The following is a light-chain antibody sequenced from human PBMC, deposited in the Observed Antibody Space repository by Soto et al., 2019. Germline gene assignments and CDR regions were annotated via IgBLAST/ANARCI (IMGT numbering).Light chain of an antibody. V-gene: IGKV3-20*01. CDR2: GAS. CDR3: RQYGNSPWMYT. J-gene: IGKJ2*01. CDR1: QTVGSDY. Sequence: IELTQSPDTLSLSPGERATLSCRASQTVGSDYLAWYQQKPGQAPRLLIYGASTRANDIPDRFSGSGSGTDFTLTITKLEPEDFGVYYCRQYGNSPWMYTFGRGTKVEIK.